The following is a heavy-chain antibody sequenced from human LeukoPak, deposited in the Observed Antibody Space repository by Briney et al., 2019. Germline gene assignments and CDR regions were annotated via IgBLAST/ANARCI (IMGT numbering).Heavy chain of an antibody. CDR2: IYSGGST. V-gene: IGHV3-66*02. CDR3: AGFSKRDGYNRNFDY. CDR1: GFTVSSNY. J-gene: IGHJ4*02. Sequence: GGSLRLSCAASGFTVSSNYMSWVRQAPGKGLEWVSAIYSGGSTYYADSVKGRFTISRDNSKNTLYLQMNSLRAEDTAVYYCAGFSKRDGYNRNFDYWGQGTLVTVSS. D-gene: IGHD5-24*01.